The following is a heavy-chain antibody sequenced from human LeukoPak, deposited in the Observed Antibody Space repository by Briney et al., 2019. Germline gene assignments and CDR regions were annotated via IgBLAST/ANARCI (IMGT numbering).Heavy chain of an antibody. D-gene: IGHD3-3*01. V-gene: IGHV3-7*04. CDR3: ARGYYDFWSGYPDDYYFDY. CDR2: IKQDGSEK. CDR1: GFTFSSYW. J-gene: IGHJ4*02. Sequence: GGSLRLPCAASGFTFSSYWMSWVRQAPGKGLEWVANIKQDGSEKYYVDSVKGRFTISRDNAKNSLYLQMNSLRAEDTAVYYCARGYYDFWSGYPDDYYFDYWGQGTLVTVSS.